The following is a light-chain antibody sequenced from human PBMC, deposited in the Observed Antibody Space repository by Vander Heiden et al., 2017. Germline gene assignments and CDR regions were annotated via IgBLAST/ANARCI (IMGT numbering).Light chain of an antibody. Sequence: SYELTQPPSVSVSPGQTARITCAGAALPKQYAYWYQQKPGQAPVLVIYKDSERPSGIPERFSGSSSGTTVTLTISGVQAEDEADYYCQSADSSMEVVFGGGTKLTVL. CDR1: ALPKQY. CDR3: QSADSSMEVV. CDR2: KDS. V-gene: IGLV3-25*03. J-gene: IGLJ2*01.